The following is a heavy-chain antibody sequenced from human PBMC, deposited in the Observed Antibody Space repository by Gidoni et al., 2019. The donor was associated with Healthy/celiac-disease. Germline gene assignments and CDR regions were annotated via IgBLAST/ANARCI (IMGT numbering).Heavy chain of an antibody. CDR1: GYTFTSYA. CDR3: ARDLTTVTRGYFDY. V-gene: IGHV1-3*01. J-gene: IGHJ4*02. CDR2: IKVGNGNT. Sequence: QVQLVQSGAEVKKPGASVKVFCKASGYTFTSYAMHWVRQAPGQRLEWMGWIKVGNGNTKYSQKFQGRVTITRDTSASTAYMELSSLRSEDTAVYYCARDLTTVTRGYFDYWGQGTLVTVSS. D-gene: IGHD4-17*01.